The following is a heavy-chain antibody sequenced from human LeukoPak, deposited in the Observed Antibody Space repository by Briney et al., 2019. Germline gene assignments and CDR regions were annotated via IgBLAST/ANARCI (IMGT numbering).Heavy chain of an antibody. CDR1: GYTFTNYA. D-gene: IGHD3-22*01. V-gene: IGHV7-4-1*02. Sequence: ALVKVSCKASGYTFTNYALNWVRQAPGQGLEWMGWINTNTENPTYAQGFTGRFVFSLDTSVSTAYLQINSLKAEDTALYYCARTGGDYYDSGGYYFANDYWGQGTLVTISS. CDR2: INTNTENP. J-gene: IGHJ4*02. CDR3: ARTGGDYYDSGGYYFANDY.